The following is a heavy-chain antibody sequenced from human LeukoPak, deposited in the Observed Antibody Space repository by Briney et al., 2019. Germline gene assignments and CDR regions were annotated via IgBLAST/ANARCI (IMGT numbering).Heavy chain of an antibody. V-gene: IGHV4-34*01. Sequence: SETLSLTCAVYGGSFSGYYWSWIRQPPGKGLEWIGEINHSGSTNYNPSLKSRVTISVDTSKNQFFLKLSSVTAADTAVYYCARPGERRRLLWFGELFVAFDIWGQGTVVTVSS. CDR2: INHSGST. CDR3: ARPGERRRLLWFGELFVAFDI. J-gene: IGHJ3*02. CDR1: GGSFSGYY. D-gene: IGHD3-10*01.